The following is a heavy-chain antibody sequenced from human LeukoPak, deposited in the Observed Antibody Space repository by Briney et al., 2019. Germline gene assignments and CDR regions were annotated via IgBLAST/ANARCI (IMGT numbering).Heavy chain of an antibody. CDR2: IYYTGST. CDR1: RDSMKSYY. Sequence: SETLSLTCTVSRDSMKSYYWSWLRQPPGKGLEWIGYIYYTGSTDYNPSLKSRVTISVDTCRNQFSLKLSSVTAADTAVYYCARHAGDYGVVDYWGQGTLVTVSS. D-gene: IGHD4/OR15-4a*01. V-gene: IGHV4-59*08. CDR3: ARHAGDYGVVDY. J-gene: IGHJ4*02.